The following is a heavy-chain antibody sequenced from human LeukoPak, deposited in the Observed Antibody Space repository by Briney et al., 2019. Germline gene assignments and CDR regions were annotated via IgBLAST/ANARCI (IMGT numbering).Heavy chain of an antibody. CDR2: INHSGST. V-gene: IGHV4-34*01. J-gene: IGHJ5*02. Sequence: PSETLSLTCAVYGGSFSGYYWSWIRQPPGKGLEWIGEINHSGSTNYNPSLKSRVTISVDTSKNQFSLKLSSVTAADTAVYYCARSLYTIAASEVNWFDPWGQGTLVTVSS. D-gene: IGHD6-6*01. CDR3: ARSLYTIAASEVNWFDP. CDR1: GGSFSGYY.